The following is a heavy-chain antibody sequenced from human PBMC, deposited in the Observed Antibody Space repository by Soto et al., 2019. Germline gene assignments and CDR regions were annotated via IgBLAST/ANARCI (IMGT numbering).Heavy chain of an antibody. V-gene: IGHV3-21*01. J-gene: IGHJ4*02. CDR2: TSSQGGYI. Sequence: EVQLVESGGGLVKPGGSLRLSCAASGFTFSSYSMNWVRQAPGKGLEWVSSTSSQGGYIYYADSVKGRFTISRDNAKNSLDLRLNSRRAEDTAVYYCARGPYGSGRYSYADYWGQGSLVTVSS. D-gene: IGHD3-10*01. CDR1: GFTFSSYS. CDR3: ARGPYGSGRYSYADY.